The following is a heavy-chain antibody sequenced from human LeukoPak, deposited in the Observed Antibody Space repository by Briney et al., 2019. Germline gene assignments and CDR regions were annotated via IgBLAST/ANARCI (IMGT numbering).Heavy chain of an antibody. Sequence: PSETLSLTCTVSGGSISSYYWSWIRQPPGKGLEWIGYIYYSGSTNYNPSLKSRVTISVGTSKNQFSLKLSSVTAADTAVYYCARDLRYSYGFGTWGQGTLVTVSS. CDR1: GGSISSYY. V-gene: IGHV4-59*01. CDR2: IYYSGST. CDR3: ARDLRYSYGFGT. J-gene: IGHJ5*02. D-gene: IGHD5-18*01.